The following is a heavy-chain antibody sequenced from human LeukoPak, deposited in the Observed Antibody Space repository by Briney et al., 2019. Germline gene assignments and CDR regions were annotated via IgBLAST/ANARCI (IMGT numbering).Heavy chain of an antibody. Sequence: PGGSLRLSCAASGVTFSTYDMNWVRQAPGKGLEWVSYILRSGDTIHYADSAKGRFIISRDNAKNSLYLQMNSLRVEDTAIYYCASHFYSSGRSYRMGNWGQGTLVTVSS. V-gene: IGHV3-48*03. D-gene: IGHD3-22*01. J-gene: IGHJ4*02. CDR2: ILRSGDTI. CDR3: ASHFYSSGRSYRMGN. CDR1: GVTFSTYD.